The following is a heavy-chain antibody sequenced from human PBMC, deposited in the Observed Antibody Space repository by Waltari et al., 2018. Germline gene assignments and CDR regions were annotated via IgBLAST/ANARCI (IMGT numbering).Heavy chain of an antibody. V-gene: IGHV3-48*01. CDR3: ARPKGYSGSWAQLDV. J-gene: IGHJ4*02. Sequence: EVQLLETVRGLVQPGGSMRPACVDSGFTFSDHYMDGVCQAQGKGLELVSSIRGSSITTLYPDSVKGRFNISRDNAKNTVYLQVNSLRAGDTAVYYCARPKGYSGSWAQLDVWGRVVLVTVSS. CDR1: GFTFSDHY. CDR2: IRGSSITT. D-gene: IGHD6-13*01.